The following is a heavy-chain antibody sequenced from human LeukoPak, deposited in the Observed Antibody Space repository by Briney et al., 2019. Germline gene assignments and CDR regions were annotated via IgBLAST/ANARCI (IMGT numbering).Heavy chain of an antibody. Sequence: SETLSLTCTVSGGSISGSNWWSWVRQPPGKGLEWIGEIYHSGSTNYNPSLKSRVTISVDKSKNQFSLKLSSVTAADTAVYYCARDAQAVAGKGRYYYYGMDVWGQGTTVTVSS. CDR1: GGSISGSNW. CDR3: ARDAQAVAGKGRYYYYGMDV. V-gene: IGHV4-4*02. CDR2: IYHSGST. J-gene: IGHJ6*02. D-gene: IGHD6-19*01.